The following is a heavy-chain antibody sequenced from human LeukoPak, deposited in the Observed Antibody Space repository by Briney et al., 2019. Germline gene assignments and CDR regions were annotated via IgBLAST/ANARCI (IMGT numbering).Heavy chain of an antibody. CDR2: ISSSGSAI. D-gene: IGHD3-22*01. Sequence: GGSLRLSCAVSGFTFSAYYMSWIRQAPGKGLEWVSYISSSGSAIYYADSVKGRFTISRDNAKNSLYLQMNSLRPEDTAVYYCATLKGAYDYDRLDYWGQGTLVTVSS. CDR3: ATLKGAYDYDRLDY. J-gene: IGHJ4*02. V-gene: IGHV3-11*01. CDR1: GFTFSAYY.